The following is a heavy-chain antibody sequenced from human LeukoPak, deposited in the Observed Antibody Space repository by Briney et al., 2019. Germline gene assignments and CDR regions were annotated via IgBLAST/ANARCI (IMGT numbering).Heavy chain of an antibody. V-gene: IGHV4-34*01. CDR3: AESYSLGWLDP. Sequence: PSETLSLTCAVYGGSFSDYYWSWNWIRQPPGKGLEWIGEINHSGSTNYNPSLKSRVTISADTSKNQFSLKLSSVTAADTAVYYCAESYSLGWLDPWGQGTLVTVSS. CDR2: INHSGST. CDR1: GGSFSDYY. J-gene: IGHJ5*02. D-gene: IGHD1-26*01.